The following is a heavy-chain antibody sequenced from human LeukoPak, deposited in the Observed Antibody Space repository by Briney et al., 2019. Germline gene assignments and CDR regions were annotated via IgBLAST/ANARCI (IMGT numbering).Heavy chain of an antibody. J-gene: IGHJ5*02. D-gene: IGHD2-2*01. CDR2: INGDLTNT. V-gene: IGHV3-74*03. CDR1: GFTFTDYW. Sequence: GSLRLSCAASGFTFTDYWMHWVRQVAGKGLVWVSRINGDLTNTTYADSVKGRFTISRDNAKNTLYLQMNSLRAEDTAVYYCARAMPHDNWFNPWGQGSLVTVSS. CDR3: ARAMPHDNWFNP.